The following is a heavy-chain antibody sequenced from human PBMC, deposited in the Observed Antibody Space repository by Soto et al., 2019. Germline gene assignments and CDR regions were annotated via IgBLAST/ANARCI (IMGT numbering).Heavy chain of an antibody. CDR1: GASVSSNSAA. CDR2: TYYRSKWYN. V-gene: IGHV6-1*01. CDR3: ARERYCSSTSCYTYYYYGMDV. J-gene: IGHJ6*02. Sequence: SQTLSLTCAISGASVSSNSAAWNWIRQSPSRGLEWLGRTYYRSKWYNDYAVSVKSRITINPDTSKNQFSLQLNSVTPEDTAVYYCARERYCSSTSCYTYYYYGMDVWGQGTTVTVSS. D-gene: IGHD2-2*02.